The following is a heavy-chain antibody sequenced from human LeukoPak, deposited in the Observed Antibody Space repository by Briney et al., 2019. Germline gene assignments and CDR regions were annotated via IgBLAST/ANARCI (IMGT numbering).Heavy chain of an antibody. V-gene: IGHV3-30-3*01. D-gene: IGHD4-17*01. CDR3: AKDSPSNYGDYPNYYYGMDV. J-gene: IGHJ6*02. CDR2: ISYDGSNK. CDR1: GFTFSSYA. Sequence: GRSLRLSCAASGFTFSSYAMHWVRQAPGKGLEWVAVISYDGSNKYYADSVKGRFTISRDNSKNTLYLQMNSLRAEDTAVYYCAKDSPSNYGDYPNYYYGMDVWGQGTTVTVSS.